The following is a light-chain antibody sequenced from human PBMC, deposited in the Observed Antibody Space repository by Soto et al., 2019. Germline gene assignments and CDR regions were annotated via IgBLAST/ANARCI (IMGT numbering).Light chain of an antibody. J-gene: IGLJ3*02. CDR1: SSNVGNNY. V-gene: IGLV1-47*01. CDR3: AAWDDSLSGWV. Sequence: QSVLTQPPSASGTPGQRVTISCSGNSSNVGNNYVYWYQQVPGTAPKLVIYRNNQRPSGVPERFSASKSGTSASLAISGLRSDDETDYYCAAWDDSLSGWVFGGGTKVTVL. CDR2: RNN.